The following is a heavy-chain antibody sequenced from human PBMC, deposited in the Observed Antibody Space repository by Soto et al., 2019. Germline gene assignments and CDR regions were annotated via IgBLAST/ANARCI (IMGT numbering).Heavy chain of an antibody. CDR3: ARGMKSGDGMDV. J-gene: IGHJ6*02. CDR1: GGSVSSGSYY. CDR2: IYYSGST. V-gene: IGHV4-61*01. D-gene: IGHD1-26*01. Sequence: QVQLQESGPGLVKPSETLSLTCTVSGGSVSSGSYYWSWIRQPPGKGLEWIGYIYYSGSTNYNPSIKSRVTISVDTSKNQVSLKLSSVTAAETAVYYCARGMKSGDGMDVWGQGTTVTVSS.